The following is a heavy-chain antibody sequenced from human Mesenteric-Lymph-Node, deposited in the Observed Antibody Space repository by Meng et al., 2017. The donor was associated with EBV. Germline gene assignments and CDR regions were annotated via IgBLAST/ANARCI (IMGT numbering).Heavy chain of an antibody. D-gene: IGHD3-22*01. CDR3: ARVDYYDSSSLFDP. CDR2: IYHSGST. J-gene: IGHJ5*02. V-gene: IGHV4-4*02. Sequence: VELQESGPGLVNPSGTLSLTCAVSGGSISSTNWWSWVRQPPGKGLEWIGEIYHSGSTNYNPSLKSRVTISLDKSKNQFSLKLSSVTAADTAVYYCARVDYYDSSSLFDPWGQGTLVTVSS. CDR1: GGSISSTNW.